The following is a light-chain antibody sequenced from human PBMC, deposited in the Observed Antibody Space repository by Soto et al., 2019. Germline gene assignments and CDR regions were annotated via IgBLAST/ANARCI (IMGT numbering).Light chain of an antibody. CDR2: GAS. J-gene: IGKJ1*01. CDR3: PQYTNWPRT. CDR1: QSVSSN. Sequence: EIVMTQSPATLSVSPGERATLSCRASQSVSSNLAWYQQKPGQAPRLLIYGASTRATGIPARFSGSGSGTEFTLTISSLQSEEFAVYYCPQYTNWPRTFGQGTQVDIK. V-gene: IGKV3-15*01.